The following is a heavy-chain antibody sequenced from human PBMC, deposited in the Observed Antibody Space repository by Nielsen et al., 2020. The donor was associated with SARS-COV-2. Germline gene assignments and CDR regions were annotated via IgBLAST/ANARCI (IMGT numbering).Heavy chain of an antibody. CDR3: ARSHCGTSTCYVDL. D-gene: IGHD2-2*01. V-gene: IGHV4-4*02. CDR1: GGSVSSNDW. Sequence: SETLSLTCAVSGGSVSSNDWWTWVRQSPGKGLEWIGEVSHSGSINYNPSLKSRVTLSMDKSKRQFSLRLTSVSAADTAVYFCARSHCGTSTCYVDLWGQGTLVTVSS. J-gene: IGHJ4*02. CDR2: VSHSGSI.